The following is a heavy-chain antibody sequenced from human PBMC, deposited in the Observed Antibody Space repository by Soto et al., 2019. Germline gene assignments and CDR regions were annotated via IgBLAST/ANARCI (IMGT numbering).Heavy chain of an antibody. V-gene: IGHV3-74*01. J-gene: IGHJ5*02. CDR2: INHDGSST. CDR1: GFTFSSYW. D-gene: IGHD3-16*01. CDR3: AGDGAGSRNWFDP. Sequence: EVQLVESGGGLVQPGGSLRLSCAASGFTFSSYWMHWVRQAPGKGLVWVSRINHDGSSTRYADLVKGRFTISRDNARNTIYRQMNSLRAEDTAVYHCAGDGAGSRNWFDPWGQGTLVTVSS.